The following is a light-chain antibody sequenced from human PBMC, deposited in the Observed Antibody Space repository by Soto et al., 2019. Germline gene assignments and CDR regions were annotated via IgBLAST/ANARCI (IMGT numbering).Light chain of an antibody. Sequence: DIQLTQSPSFLSASVGDRVTITCRASQGISSYLAWYQQKPGKAPKLLIYVASTLQSGVPSRFSGVVSGTEFSLTISSLRPEDFATYFCQQLNSYPLTFGPGTKVDI. CDR3: QQLNSYPLT. CDR1: QGISSY. CDR2: VAS. V-gene: IGKV1-9*01. J-gene: IGKJ3*01.